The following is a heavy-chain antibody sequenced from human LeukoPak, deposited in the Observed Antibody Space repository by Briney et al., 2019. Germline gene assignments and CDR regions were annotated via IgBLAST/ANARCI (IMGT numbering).Heavy chain of an antibody. Sequence: ASVKVSCKASGGTFSSYAISWVRQAPGQGLEWMGGIIPIFGTANYAQKFQGRVTITADKSTSTAYMELSSLRSEDTAVYYCARLREMATIMAFDYWGQGTLVTVSS. CDR3: ARLREMATIMAFDY. J-gene: IGHJ4*02. D-gene: IGHD5-24*01. V-gene: IGHV1-69*06. CDR1: GGTFSSYA. CDR2: IIPIFGTA.